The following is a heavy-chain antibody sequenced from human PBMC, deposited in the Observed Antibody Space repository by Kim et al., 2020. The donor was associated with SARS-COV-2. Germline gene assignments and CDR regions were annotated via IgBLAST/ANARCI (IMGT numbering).Heavy chain of an antibody. D-gene: IGHD3-10*01. J-gene: IGHJ4*02. Sequence: SVKGRFTIARDTAKNSLYLQMNSLRADDTAVYYCARRYYYGSGTYYFDYWGQGTLVTVSS. CDR3: ARRYYYGSGTYYFDY. V-gene: IGHV3-11*06.